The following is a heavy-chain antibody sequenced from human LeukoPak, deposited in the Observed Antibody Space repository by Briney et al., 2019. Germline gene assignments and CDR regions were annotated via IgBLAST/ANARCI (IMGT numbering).Heavy chain of an antibody. V-gene: IGHV1-18*01. CDR1: GYTFTSYG. CDR2: ISAYNGNT. D-gene: IGHD1-26*01. CDR3: ARDIVGAPGGRWFDP. Sequence: ASVKVSCKASGYTFTSYGISWVRQAPGQGLEWMGWISAYNGNTNYAQKLQGRVTMTTDTSTSTAYMELRSLRSDDTAVYYCARDIVGAPGGRWFDPWGQGTLVTVSS. J-gene: IGHJ5*02.